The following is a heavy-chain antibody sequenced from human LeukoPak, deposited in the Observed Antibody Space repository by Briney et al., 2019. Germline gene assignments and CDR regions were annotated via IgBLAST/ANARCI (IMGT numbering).Heavy chain of an antibody. V-gene: IGHV1-69*13. Sequence: SVKVSCKASGGTFKNYAINWVRQAPGQGLEWMGGIIPIFGTANYAQKFQGRVTITADESTSTAYMELSSLRSEDTAVYYCARGWDSSGQIPFFYWGQGTLVTVSS. J-gene: IGHJ4*02. CDR1: GGTFKNYA. CDR3: ARGWDSSGQIPFFY. CDR2: IIPIFGTA. D-gene: IGHD3-22*01.